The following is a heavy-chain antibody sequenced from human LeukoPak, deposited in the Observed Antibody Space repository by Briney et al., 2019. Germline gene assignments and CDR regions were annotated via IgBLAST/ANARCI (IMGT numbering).Heavy chain of an antibody. V-gene: IGHV3-30-3*01. CDR1: GFTFSSYA. D-gene: IGHD3-22*01. CDR3: ARDTPYQFERFFPYDRSGYYDY. J-gene: IGHJ4*02. Sequence: GRSLRLSCAASGFTFSSYAMHWVRQAPGKGLEWVAVISYDGSNKYYADSVKGRFTISRDNSKNTLYLQMNSLRAEDTAVYYCARDTPYQFERFFPYDRSGYYDYWGQGTLVTVSS. CDR2: ISYDGSNK.